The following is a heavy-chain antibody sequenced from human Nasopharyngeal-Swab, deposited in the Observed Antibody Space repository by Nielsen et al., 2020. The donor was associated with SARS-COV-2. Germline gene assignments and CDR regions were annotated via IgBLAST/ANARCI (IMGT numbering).Heavy chain of an antibody. J-gene: IGHJ4*02. CDR3: AKDRGYSSSWYIFDY. CDR2: ISYDGSNK. Sequence: VCQAPGKGLEWVAVISYDGSNKYYADSVKGRFTISRDNSKNTLYLQMNSLRAEDTAVYYCAKDRGYSSSWYIFDYWGQGTLVTV. D-gene: IGHD6-13*01. V-gene: IGHV3-30*18.